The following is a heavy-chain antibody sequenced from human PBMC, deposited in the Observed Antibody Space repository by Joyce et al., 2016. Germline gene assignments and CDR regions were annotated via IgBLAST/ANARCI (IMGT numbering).Heavy chain of an antibody. CDR1: GFTLSGSS. CDR3: SNYDLWSGYSPSRDV. V-gene: IGHV3-73*02. Sequence: EVQLVESGGGLVQTGGYVKLSCAVSGFTLSGSSVHWVLQASGKGLEWVCRIRSKANGDATAYAASVKGRFSISRDDSKNTAYLQMNSLKTEDTAVYYCSNYDLWSGYSPSRDVWGQGSTVTVSS. D-gene: IGHD3-3*01. J-gene: IGHJ6*02. CDR2: IRSKANGDAT.